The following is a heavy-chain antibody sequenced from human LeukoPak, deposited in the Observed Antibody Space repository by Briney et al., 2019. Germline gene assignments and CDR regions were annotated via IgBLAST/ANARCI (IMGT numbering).Heavy chain of an antibody. CDR2: IYTSGGT. Sequence: SETLSLTCTVSGGSISSYYWSWIRQPAGKGREWIGRIYTSGGTNYNPSLKSRVTMSVDNSNNQFSLKLSSVTAADTAVYYCAREMTTVTSNWFDPWGQGTLVTVSS. J-gene: IGHJ5*02. CDR1: GGSISSYY. D-gene: IGHD4-17*01. V-gene: IGHV4-4*07. CDR3: AREMTTVTSNWFDP.